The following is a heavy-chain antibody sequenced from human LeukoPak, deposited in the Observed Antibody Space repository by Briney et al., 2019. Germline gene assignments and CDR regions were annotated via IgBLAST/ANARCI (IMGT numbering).Heavy chain of an antibody. CDR3: AKIGAYYDILTGYQDAFDI. D-gene: IGHD3-9*01. CDR2: INPSGGST. J-gene: IGHJ3*02. CDR1: GYTFSSYY. V-gene: IGHV1-46*01. Sequence: ASVKVSCKASGYTFSSYYMHWVRQAPGQGLEWMGIINPSGGSTSYAQKFQGRITMTRDMSTSTVYMELSSLRSEDTAVYYCAKIGAYYDILTGYQDAFDIWGQGTMVTVSS.